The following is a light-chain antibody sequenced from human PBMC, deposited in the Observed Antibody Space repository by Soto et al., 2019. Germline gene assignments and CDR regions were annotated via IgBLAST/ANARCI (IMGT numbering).Light chain of an antibody. CDR1: QYINTR. Sequence: EIVLTQSPATLSSFPGDRVTLSCRASQYINTRLAWYQHRPGQAPRLLIYQTSIRAASIPARFSASGTGTDFTLTISDVQPEDCAVYYCHQRQSWPRTFGQGTKVDNK. V-gene: IGKV3-11*01. J-gene: IGKJ1*01. CDR3: HQRQSWPRT. CDR2: QTS.